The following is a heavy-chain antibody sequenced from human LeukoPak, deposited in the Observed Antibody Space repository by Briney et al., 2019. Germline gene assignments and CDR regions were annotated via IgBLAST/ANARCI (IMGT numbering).Heavy chain of an antibody. CDR3: ARWDDLFLIDF. CDR2: ISTSSSSK. D-gene: IGHD3-9*01. CDR1: GFTFSSYR. V-gene: IGHV3-21*01. J-gene: IGHJ4*02. Sequence: GGSLRLSCAVSGFTFSSYRMSWVRQAPGKGLEWVSSISTSSSSKYYADSVKGRFTISRDNAKSSLDLQMNSLRAEDTAVYYCARWDDLFLIDFWGQGTLVTVSS.